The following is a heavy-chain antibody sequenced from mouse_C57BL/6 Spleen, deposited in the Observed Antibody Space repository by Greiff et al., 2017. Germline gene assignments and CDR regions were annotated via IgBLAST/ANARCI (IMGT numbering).Heavy chain of an antibody. CDR3: ARGGYYGSSYARDY. J-gene: IGHJ4*01. V-gene: IGHV1-50*01. CDR2: IDPSDSYT. Sequence: QVQLQQPGAELVKPGASVKLSCKASGYTFTSYWMQWVKQRPGQGLEWIGEIDPSDSYTNYNQKFKGKATLTVDTSSSTAYMQLSSLTSEDSAVYYCARGGYYGSSYARDYWGQGTSVTVSS. CDR1: GYTFTSYW. D-gene: IGHD1-1*01.